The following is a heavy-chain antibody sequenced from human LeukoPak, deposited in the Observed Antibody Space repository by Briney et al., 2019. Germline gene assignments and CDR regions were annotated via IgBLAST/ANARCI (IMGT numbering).Heavy chain of an antibody. V-gene: IGHV3-7*03. Sequence: QPGGSLRLSCAASRFTFSSYWMSWVRQAPGKGLEWVANIKQDGSEKYYVDSVKGRFTISRDNAKNSLYLQMNSLRAEDTAPYYCAKSVAIYLYYGLDVWGQGTTVAVSS. CDR1: RFTFSSYW. J-gene: IGHJ6*02. CDR2: IKQDGSEK. D-gene: IGHD3-3*01. CDR3: AKSVAIYLYYGLDV.